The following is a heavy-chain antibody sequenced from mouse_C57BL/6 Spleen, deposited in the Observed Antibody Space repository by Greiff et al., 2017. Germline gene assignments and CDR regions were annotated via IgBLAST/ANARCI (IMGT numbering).Heavy chain of an antibody. Sequence: QVQLQQPGAELVKPGASVKLSCKASGYTFTSYWMHWVKQRPGQGLEWIGMIHPNSGSTNYNEKFKSKATLTVDKSSSTAYMQLSSLTSKDSAVYYCARPITTVVARAMDYWGQGTSVTVSS. V-gene: IGHV1-64*01. D-gene: IGHD1-1*01. CDR2: IHPNSGST. J-gene: IGHJ4*01. CDR3: ARPITTVVARAMDY. CDR1: GYTFTSYW.